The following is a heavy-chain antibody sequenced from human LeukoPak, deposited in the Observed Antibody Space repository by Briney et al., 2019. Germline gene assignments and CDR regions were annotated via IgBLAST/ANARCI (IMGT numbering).Heavy chain of an antibody. Sequence: GGSLRLSCAASGFTFSSYWMSWVRQAPGKGLEWVANIKQDGSEKYYVDSVKGRFTISRDNAKNSLYLQMNSLRAEDTAVYYCARENNVVVIAYPPFDYWGQGTLVTVSS. V-gene: IGHV3-7*01. CDR3: ARENNVVVIAYPPFDY. J-gene: IGHJ4*02. CDR1: GFTFSSYW. CDR2: IKQDGSEK. D-gene: IGHD2-21*01.